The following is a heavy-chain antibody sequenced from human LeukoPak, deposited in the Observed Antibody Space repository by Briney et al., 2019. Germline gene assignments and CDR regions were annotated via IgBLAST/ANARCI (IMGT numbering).Heavy chain of an antibody. J-gene: IGHJ4*02. V-gene: IGHV1-69*05. CDR2: IIPIFGTA. CDR1: GGTFTSYA. Sequence: ASVKVSCKASGGTFTSYAISWVRQAPGQGLEWRGGIIPIFGTANYAQKFQGRVTITTDESTSTAYMELSSLRSEDTAVYYCARSGEYYDSSGYYYLPPHYWGQGTLVTVSS. D-gene: IGHD3-22*01. CDR3: ARSGEYYDSSGYYYLPPHY.